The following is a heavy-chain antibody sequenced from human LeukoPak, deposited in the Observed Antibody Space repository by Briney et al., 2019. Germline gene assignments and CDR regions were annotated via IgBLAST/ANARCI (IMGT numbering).Heavy chain of an antibody. CDR2: IIDSGDIT. Sequence: GGSLRLSCAASGFTFSSYAMSWVHQAPGKGLEWVSGIIDSGDITYYANSVKGRFTISRDNSKNTLYLQMNSLRAEDTAVYYCAKLGGQEVYNYYVGVWGKGTTVAVSS. D-gene: IGHD3-16*01. J-gene: IGHJ6*03. V-gene: IGHV3-23*01. CDR1: GFTFSSYA. CDR3: AKLGGQEVYNYYVGV.